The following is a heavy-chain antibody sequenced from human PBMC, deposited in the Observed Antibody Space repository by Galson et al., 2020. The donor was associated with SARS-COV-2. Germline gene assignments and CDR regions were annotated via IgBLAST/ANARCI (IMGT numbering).Heavy chain of an antibody. Sequence: GESLKISCKGSGYSFTSNWIGWVRQMSGKGLEWMGIIYPGDSDTRYSPSLQGQVTISVDKRITTAYLQWSSLKASDTAMYYCARLGPFAECGGDCSNYYYGMDVWGQGTTVTVSS. CDR2: IYPGDSDT. CDR1: GYSFTSNW. V-gene: IGHV5-51*01. CDR3: ARLGPFAECGGDCSNYYYGMDV. D-gene: IGHD2-21*02. J-gene: IGHJ6*02.